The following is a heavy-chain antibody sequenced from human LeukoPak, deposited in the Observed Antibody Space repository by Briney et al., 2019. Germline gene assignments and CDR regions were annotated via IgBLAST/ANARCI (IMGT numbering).Heavy chain of an antibody. D-gene: IGHD6-6*01. V-gene: IGHV1-46*01. CDR3: ASQQLAHSYDAPNWFDP. CDR2: INPSGGST. CDR1: GYTFTSYY. J-gene: IGHJ5*02. Sequence: GASVKVSCKASGYTFTSYYMHWVRQAPGQGLEWMGIINPSGGSTSYAQKFQGRVTMTRDTSTSTVYMELSSLRSEDTAVYYCASQQLAHSYDAPNWFDPWGQGTLVTVSS.